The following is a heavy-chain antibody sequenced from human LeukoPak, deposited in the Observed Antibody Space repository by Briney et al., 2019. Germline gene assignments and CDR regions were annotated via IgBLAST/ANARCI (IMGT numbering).Heavy chain of an antibody. D-gene: IGHD3-22*01. CDR3: ARDLGDSSGYYYVPYAFDI. CDR2: IIPIFGTA. V-gene: IGHV1-69*06. CDR1: GYTFTSYA. Sequence: ASVKVSCKASGYTFTSYAMNWVRQAPGQGLEWMGGIIPIFGTANYAQKFQGRVTITADKSTSTAYMELSSLRSEDTAVYYCARDLGDSSGYYYVPYAFDIWGQGTMVTVSS. J-gene: IGHJ3*02.